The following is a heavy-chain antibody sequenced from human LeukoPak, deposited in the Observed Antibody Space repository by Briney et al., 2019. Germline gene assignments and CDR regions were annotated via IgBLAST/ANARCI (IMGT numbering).Heavy chain of an antibody. J-gene: IGHJ4*02. V-gene: IGHV3-21*01. CDR3: ARDILSGYFDY. Sequence: GGSLRLSCAASGFTFSSYSMNWVRQAPGKGLEWVSAISTSSGNMYYADSVKGRFTISRDNAKNSLYLQMNSLRAEDTAVYYCARDILSGYFDYWGQGTLVTVSS. CDR1: GFTFSSYS. D-gene: IGHD3-10*01. CDR2: ISTSSGNM.